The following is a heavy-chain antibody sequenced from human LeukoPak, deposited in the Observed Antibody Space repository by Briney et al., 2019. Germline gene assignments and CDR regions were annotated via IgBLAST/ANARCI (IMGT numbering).Heavy chain of an antibody. V-gene: IGHV3-30*04. CDR2: ISYDGSNK. CDR3: ARAHPSWWFDP. Sequence: GRSLRLSCAASGFTFSSYAMHWVRQAPGKGLEWVAVISYDGSNKYYADSVKGRFTISRDNSKNTLYLQMNSLRAEDTAVYYCARAHPSWWFDPWGQGTLVTVSS. J-gene: IGHJ5*02. CDR1: GFTFSSYA.